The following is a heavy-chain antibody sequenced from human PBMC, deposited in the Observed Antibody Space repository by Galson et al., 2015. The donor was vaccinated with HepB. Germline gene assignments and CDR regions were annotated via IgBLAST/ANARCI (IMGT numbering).Heavy chain of an antibody. J-gene: IGHJ4*02. CDR3: ARDGSGWYLGY. CDR2: IYGGGTT. D-gene: IGHD6-19*01. V-gene: IGHV3-66*01. Sequence: SLRLSCAASGFTGSSSYMSWVRQAPGKGLECVSVIYGGGTTYYADSVKGRFTISRDNSKNTLYLEMNSLRAEDTAMYYCARDGSGWYLGYWGQGTLVTVSS. CDR1: GFTGSSSY.